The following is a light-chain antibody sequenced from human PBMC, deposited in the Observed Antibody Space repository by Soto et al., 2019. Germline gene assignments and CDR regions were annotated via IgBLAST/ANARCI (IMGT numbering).Light chain of an antibody. CDR1: QSLVHSDGNPY. CDR3: MQTTQFPLT. V-gene: IGKV2-24*01. J-gene: IGKJ4*01. Sequence: DIVLTQTPLSSPVTLGQPASISCRSSQSLVHSDGNPYLNWLQQRPGQPPRLLIYEVSNRFSGVPDRFSGSGAGTDFTLEISRVEAEDVGVYYCMQTTQFPLTFGGGTKVEIK. CDR2: EVS.